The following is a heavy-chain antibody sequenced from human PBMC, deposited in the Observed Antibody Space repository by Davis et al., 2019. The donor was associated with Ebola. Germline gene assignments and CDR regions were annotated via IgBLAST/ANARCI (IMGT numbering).Heavy chain of an antibody. V-gene: IGHV1-69*13. CDR3: AAVVTDPKYFDY. Sequence: LVKVSCKASGGTFSSYAISWVRQAPGQGLEWMGGIIPIFGTANYAQKFQGRVTITADESTSTAYMELSSLRSEDTAVYYCAAVVTDPKYFDYWGQGTLVTVSS. J-gene: IGHJ4*02. D-gene: IGHD4-23*01. CDR1: GGTFSSYA. CDR2: IIPIFGTA.